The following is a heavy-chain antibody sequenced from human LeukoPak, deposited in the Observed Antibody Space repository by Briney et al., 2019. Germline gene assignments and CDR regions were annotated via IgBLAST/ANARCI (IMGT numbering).Heavy chain of an antibody. CDR1: GGSFSGYY. CDR2: INHSGST. Sequence: ASETLSLTCAVYGGSFSGYYWSWIRQPPGKGLEWIGEINHSGSTNYNPSLKSRVTISVDTSKNQFSLKLSSVTAADTAVYYCAGDLIGGYSGYEYYFDYWGQGTLVTVSS. CDR3: AGDLIGGYSGYEYYFDY. D-gene: IGHD5-12*01. V-gene: IGHV4-34*01. J-gene: IGHJ4*02.